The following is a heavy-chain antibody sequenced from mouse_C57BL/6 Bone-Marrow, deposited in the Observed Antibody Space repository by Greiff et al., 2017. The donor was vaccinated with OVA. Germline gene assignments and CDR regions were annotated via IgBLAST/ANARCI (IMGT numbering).Heavy chain of an antibody. Sequence: EVMLVESEGGLVQPGSSMKLSCTASGFTFSDYYMAWVRQVPEKGLEWVANINYDGSSTYYLDSLKSRFIISRDNAKNILYLQMSSLKSEDTATYYCARDLRSKGAMDYWGQGTSVTVSS. J-gene: IGHJ4*01. CDR1: GFTFSDYY. CDR2: INYDGSST. D-gene: IGHD2-5*01. V-gene: IGHV5-16*01. CDR3: ARDLRSKGAMDY.